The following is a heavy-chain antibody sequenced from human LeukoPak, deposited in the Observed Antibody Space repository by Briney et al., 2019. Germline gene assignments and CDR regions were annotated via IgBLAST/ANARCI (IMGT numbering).Heavy chain of an antibody. CDR1: GFTFSSYA. CDR2: ISGSGGST. V-gene: IGHV3-23*01. Sequence: GGSLRLSCAASGFTFSSYAMSWVRQAPGKGLEWVSAISGSGGSTYYADSVKGRFTISRDNSKNTLYLQMNSLRAEDTAVYYCAKGRGDCSSTSCYLSDWGQGTLVTVSS. D-gene: IGHD2-2*01. J-gene: IGHJ4*02. CDR3: AKGRGDCSSTSCYLSD.